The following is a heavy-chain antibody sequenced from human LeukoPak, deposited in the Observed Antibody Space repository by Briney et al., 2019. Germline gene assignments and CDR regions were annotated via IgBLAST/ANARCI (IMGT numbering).Heavy chain of an antibody. V-gene: IGHV4-39*01. CDR1: GGSISSSSYY. Sequence: SETLSLTCTVSGGSISSSSYYWGWIRQPPGKGLEWIGSIYYSGSTYYNPSLKSRVTISVDTSKNQFSLKLSSVTAAGTAVYYCARHLSSGSSWYNDYWGQGTLVTVSS. J-gene: IGHJ4*02. D-gene: IGHD6-13*01. CDR2: IYYSGST. CDR3: ARHLSSGSSWYNDY.